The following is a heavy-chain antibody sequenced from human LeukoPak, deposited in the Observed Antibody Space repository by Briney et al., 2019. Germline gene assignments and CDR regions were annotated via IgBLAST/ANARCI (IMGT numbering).Heavy chain of an antibody. J-gene: IGHJ2*01. CDR2: ICYDASEK. V-gene: IGHV3-33*01. CDR1: GFSFRSHG. Sequence: PAWSLRLSCAASGFSFRSHGMHWVRQAPGKGLEGVAVICYDASEKYYADSVRGRFTVSRDNSTNTFHLQMNSLRVDDTAVYYCVRDIYSKYLDFWGRGTLVTVSS. D-gene: IGHD3-10*01. CDR3: VRDIYSKYLDF.